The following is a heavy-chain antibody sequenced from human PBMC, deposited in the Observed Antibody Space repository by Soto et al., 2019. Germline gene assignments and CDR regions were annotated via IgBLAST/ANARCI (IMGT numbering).Heavy chain of an antibody. CDR1: GGSFSGYY. J-gene: IGHJ5*02. CDR2: INRSGNT. CDR3: ARGPDGRFDP. Sequence: SETLSLTCGVYGGSFSGYYWTWFRQPPGKGLEWIGEINRSGNTKYNPSLQSRVTMSVDTSKNQFPLNLHSVTAADTGVYYCARGPDGRFDPWGQGTLVTVSS. V-gene: IGHV4-34*01.